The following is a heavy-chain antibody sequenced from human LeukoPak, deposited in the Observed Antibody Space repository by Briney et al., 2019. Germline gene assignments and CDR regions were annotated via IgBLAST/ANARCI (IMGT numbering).Heavy chain of an antibody. CDR1: GGTFSSYA. CDR3: ARGTRYFDWLSYFDY. Sequence: SVKVSRKASGGTFSSYAISWVRQAPGQGLEWMGGITPIFGTANYAQKFQGRVTITTDESTSTAYMELSSLRSEDTAVYYCARGTRYFDWLSYFDYWGQGTLVTVSS. J-gene: IGHJ4*02. V-gene: IGHV1-69*05. D-gene: IGHD3-9*01. CDR2: ITPIFGTA.